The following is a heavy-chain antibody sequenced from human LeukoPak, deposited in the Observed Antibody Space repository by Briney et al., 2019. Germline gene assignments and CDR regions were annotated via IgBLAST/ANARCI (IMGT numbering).Heavy chain of an antibody. J-gene: IGHJ4*02. CDR2: ISAYNGNT. D-gene: IGHD2-2*01. CDR1: GYTFTSYG. CDR3: AKDRFVVVPAALFDY. Sequence: ASVKVSCKASGYTFTSYGISWVRQAPGQGLEWMGWISAYNGNTNYAQKLQGRVTMTTDTSTSTAYMELRSLRSDDTAVYYCAKDRFVVVPAALFDYWGQGTLVTVSS. V-gene: IGHV1-18*01.